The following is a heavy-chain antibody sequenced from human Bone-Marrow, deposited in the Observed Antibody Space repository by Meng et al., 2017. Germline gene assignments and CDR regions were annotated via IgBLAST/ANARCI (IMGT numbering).Heavy chain of an antibody. D-gene: IGHD3-22*01. CDR3: ARPGDYYDSTAYQGRGIDH. CDR1: GYIFSNFW. J-gene: IGHJ4*02. CDR2: IYPGDSET. Sequence: KVSCKGSGYIFSNFWIAWVRQVPGKGLEWMGIIYPGDSETRYSPSFQGQVTISADKSINTAYLQWSSLQASDTAIYYCARPGDYYDSTAYQGRGIDHWGQGALVTGAS. V-gene: IGHV5-51*01.